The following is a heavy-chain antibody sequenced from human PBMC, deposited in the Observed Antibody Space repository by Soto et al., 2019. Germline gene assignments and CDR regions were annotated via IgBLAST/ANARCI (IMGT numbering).Heavy chain of an antibody. D-gene: IGHD1-20*01. J-gene: IGHJ5*02. CDR2: INHSGST. V-gene: IGHV4-34*01. Sequence: PSETLSLTCAVYGGSFSGYYWSWIRQPPGKGLEWIGEINHSGSTNYNPSLKSRVTISVDTSKNQFSLKLSSVTAADTAVYYCARGPVTGSNWFDPLGQGTLVTVSS. CDR1: GGSFSGYY. CDR3: ARGPVTGSNWFDP.